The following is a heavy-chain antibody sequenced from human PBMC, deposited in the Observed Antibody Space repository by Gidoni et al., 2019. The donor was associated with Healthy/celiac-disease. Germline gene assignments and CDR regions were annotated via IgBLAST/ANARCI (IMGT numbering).Heavy chain of an antibody. CDR1: GFTFGDSA. CDR3: SYDILTGYSYSGMDV. Sequence: EVQLVESGGGLVEPGRSLRLSCTASGFTFGDSAMSWFRQAPGKGLEWVGFIRSKAYGGTTEYAASVKGRFTISRDDSKSIAYLQMNSLKTEDTAVYYCSYDILTGYSYSGMDVWGQGTTVTVSS. J-gene: IGHJ6*02. D-gene: IGHD3-9*01. V-gene: IGHV3-49*03. CDR2: IRSKAYGGTT.